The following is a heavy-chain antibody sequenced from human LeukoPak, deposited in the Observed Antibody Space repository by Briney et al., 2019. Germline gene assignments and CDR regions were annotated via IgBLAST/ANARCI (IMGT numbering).Heavy chain of an antibody. CDR1: GFTFSSYA. D-gene: IGHD3-3*01. J-gene: IGHJ4*02. V-gene: IGHV3-23*01. CDR3: AKGILWSGYYSDY. CDR2: ISGSGGST. Sequence: GGSLRLSCAASGFTFSSYAMSWVRQAPGKGLGWVSAISGSGGSTYYADSVKGRFTISRDNSKNTLYLQMNSLRAEDTAVYYCAKGILWSGYYSDYWGQGTLVTVSS.